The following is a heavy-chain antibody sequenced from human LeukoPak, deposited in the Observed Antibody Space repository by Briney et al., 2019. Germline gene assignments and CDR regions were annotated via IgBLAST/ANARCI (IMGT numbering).Heavy chain of an antibody. CDR2: IYPGDSDT. D-gene: IGHD4-17*01. Sequence: GESLQISCQGSGYRFSSYWIAWVRQLPGKGLEWMGIIYPGDSDTRYSPSFQGQVTISADKSISTAYLQWSSLKASDTAMYYCARVSLLYGDYSCGDYWGQGTLVTVSS. V-gene: IGHV5-51*01. CDR1: GYRFSSYW. CDR3: ARVSLLYGDYSCGDY. J-gene: IGHJ4*02.